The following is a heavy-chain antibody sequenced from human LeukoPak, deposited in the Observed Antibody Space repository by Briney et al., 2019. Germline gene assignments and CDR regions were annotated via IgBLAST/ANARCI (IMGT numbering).Heavy chain of an antibody. J-gene: IGHJ4*02. Sequence: GGSLRLSCTASGFTFSDYWMTWVRQAPGKGPEWVANIRQDGSQRYYVDSVRGRFAISRDNAKNSLFLQMNGLRAEDTAVYYCARRGGSSSRRSPIDYWGQGTLVTVSS. CDR3: ARRGGSSSRRSPIDY. V-gene: IGHV3-7*01. CDR2: IRQDGSQR. CDR1: GFTFSDYW. D-gene: IGHD6-6*01.